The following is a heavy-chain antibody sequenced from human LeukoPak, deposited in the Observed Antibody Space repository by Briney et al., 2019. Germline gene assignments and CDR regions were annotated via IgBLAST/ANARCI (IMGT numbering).Heavy chain of an antibody. V-gene: IGHV4-59*08. D-gene: IGHD3-10*01. CDR2: IYYSGST. J-gene: IGHJ4*02. CDR1: GGSISGYF. CDR3: ARHTFTGSDY. Sequence: SETLSLTCTVSGGSISGYFWSWIRQPPGKGLEWIGYIYYSGSTDHNPSLKSRVTISVDTSKNQFSLKLSSVTAADTAVYYCARHTFTGSDYWGQGTLVTVSS.